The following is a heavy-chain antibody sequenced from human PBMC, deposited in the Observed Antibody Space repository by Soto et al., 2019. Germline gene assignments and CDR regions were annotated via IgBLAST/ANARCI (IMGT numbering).Heavy chain of an antibody. CDR3: ARDRFSCYSSYDYYGMDV. CDR1: GGTFSSYA. J-gene: IGHJ6*02. V-gene: IGHV1-69*12. D-gene: IGHD2-15*01. CDR2: IIPIFGTA. Sequence: QVQLVQSGAEVKKPGSSVKVSCKASGGTFSSYAISWVRQAPGQGLEWMGGIIPIFGTANYAQKFQGRVTITADESTSTAHMELSSIRSEDTAVYYCARDRFSCYSSYDYYGMDVWGHGTTVTVSS.